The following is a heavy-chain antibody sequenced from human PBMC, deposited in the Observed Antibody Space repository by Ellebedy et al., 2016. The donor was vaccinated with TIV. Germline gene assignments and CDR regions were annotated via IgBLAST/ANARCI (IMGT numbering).Heavy chain of an antibody. CDR1: GGSFSGYY. J-gene: IGHJ5*02. D-gene: IGHD1-26*01. V-gene: IGHV4-34*01. Sequence: GSLRLSCAVYGGSFSGYYWSWIRQPPGKGLEWIGEINHSGSTNYNPSLKSRVTISVDTSKNQFSLKLSSVTAADTAVYYCARGGGSYPSWGQGTLVTVSS. CDR2: INHSGST. CDR3: ARGGGSYPS.